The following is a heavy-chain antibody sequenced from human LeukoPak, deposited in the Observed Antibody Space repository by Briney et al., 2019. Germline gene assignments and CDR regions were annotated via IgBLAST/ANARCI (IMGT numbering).Heavy chain of an antibody. CDR3: AGRGRVEWSYGMDV. V-gene: IGHV3-33*08. CDR1: GFTFSSYG. J-gene: IGHJ6*02. Sequence: GGSLRLSCAASGFTFSSYGMHWVRQAPGKGLEWVAVIWYDGSNKYYADSVKGRFTISRDNSKNTLYLQMNSLRAEDTAVYYCAGRGRVEWSYGMDVWGQGTTVTVSS. D-gene: IGHD3-3*01. CDR2: IWYDGSNK.